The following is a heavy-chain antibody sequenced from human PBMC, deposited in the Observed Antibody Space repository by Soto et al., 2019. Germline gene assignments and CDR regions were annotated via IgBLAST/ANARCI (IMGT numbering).Heavy chain of an antibody. CDR3: ARGIEGWYQGRYYYGLDV. CDR2: VYYSGNT. Sequence: SETLSLTCTVSGGSLSSYYCTWIRQPPGKGLEWIGYVYYSGNTNYNPSLKSRVTISVDTSKNQFSLKLSSVTAADTPVYYCARGIEGWYQGRYYYGLDVWGQGTTVTVSS. D-gene: IGHD6-19*01. V-gene: IGHV4-59*01. J-gene: IGHJ6*02. CDR1: GGSLSSYY.